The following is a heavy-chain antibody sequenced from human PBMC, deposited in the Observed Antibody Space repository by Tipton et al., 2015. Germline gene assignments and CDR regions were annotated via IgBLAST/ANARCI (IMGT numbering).Heavy chain of an antibody. J-gene: IGHJ5*01. CDR3: ARGRDSGYVLGHWFDS. CDR1: GGSISTYY. V-gene: IGHV4-59*01. CDR2: VYYSGST. Sequence: LRLSCTVSGGSISTYYWTWIRQSPGKGLEWIGHVYYSGSTNYKPSLQSRATISLDTSGNQLSLKLISVTAADTAVYYCARGRDSGYVLGHWFDSWGQGTLVTVSS. D-gene: IGHD5-12*01.